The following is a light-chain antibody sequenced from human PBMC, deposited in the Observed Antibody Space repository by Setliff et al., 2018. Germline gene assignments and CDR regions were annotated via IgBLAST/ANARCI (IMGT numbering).Light chain of an antibody. V-gene: IGLV2-14*03. Sequence: QSALAQPASVSGSPGQSITISCSGTSNDVGSYDLVSWYQQHPGRAPKLIIYGVSDRPSGVSSRFSGSKSGNTASLTISGLQTEDEADYYCNAYTAGTTYVFVNGTKGTVL. CDR2: GVS. CDR3: NAYTAGTTYV. CDR1: SNDVGSYDL. J-gene: IGLJ1*01.